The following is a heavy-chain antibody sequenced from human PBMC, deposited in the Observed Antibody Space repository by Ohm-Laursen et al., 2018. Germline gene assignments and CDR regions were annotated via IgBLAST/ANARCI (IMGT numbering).Heavy chain of an antibody. J-gene: IGHJ4*02. D-gene: IGHD3-22*01. CDR2: ISSSSSTI. Sequence: SLRLSCAASGFTFSSYSMNWVRQAPGKGLEWVSYISSSSSTIYYADSVKGRFTISRDNAKNSLYLQMNSLRAEDTALYYCAKSPYYDSSGPLDYWGQGTLVTVSS. CDR1: GFTFSSYS. V-gene: IGHV3-48*01. CDR3: AKSPYYDSSGPLDY.